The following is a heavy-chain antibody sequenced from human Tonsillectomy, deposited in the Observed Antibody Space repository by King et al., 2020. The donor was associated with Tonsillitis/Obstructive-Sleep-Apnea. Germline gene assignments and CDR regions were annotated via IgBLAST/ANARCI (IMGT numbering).Heavy chain of an antibody. V-gene: IGHV3-30*04. J-gene: IGHJ6*03. CDR1: GFTFRSYA. Sequence: VQLVESGGGVVQPGRSLRLSCAASGFTFRSYAMHWVRQAPGKGLEWVAVISYDGSNTYYADSVKGRFTISRDNSKNTLYLQMNSLRAEDTAVYYCARAPFRVFPHYYYYYMNVWGKGTTVTVSS. CDR3: ARAPFRVFPHYYYYYMNV. D-gene: IGHD3-10*01. CDR2: ISYDGSNT.